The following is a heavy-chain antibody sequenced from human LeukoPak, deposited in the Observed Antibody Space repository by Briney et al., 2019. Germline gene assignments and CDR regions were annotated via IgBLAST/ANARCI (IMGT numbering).Heavy chain of an antibody. CDR3: ARSGEDYDILTGAPVWYFDL. D-gene: IGHD3-9*01. CDR1: GGSFSGYY. V-gene: IGHV4-34*01. J-gene: IGHJ2*01. CDR2: INHSGST. Sequence: SETLSLTCAVYGGSFSGYYWSWIRQPPGKGLEWIGEINHSGSTNYNPSLKSRVTISVDTSKNQFSLKLSSATAADTAVYYCARSGEDYDILTGAPVWYFDLWGRGTLVTVSS.